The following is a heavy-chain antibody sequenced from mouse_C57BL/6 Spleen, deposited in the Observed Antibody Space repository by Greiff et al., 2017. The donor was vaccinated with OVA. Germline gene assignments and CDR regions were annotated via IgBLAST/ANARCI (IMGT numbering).Heavy chain of an antibody. CDR2: IDPSDSYT. CDR1: GYTFTSSW. CDR3: ASPHLILLYYDAMDY. Sequence: QVQLQQPGAELVRPGTSVKLSCKASGYTFTSSWMHWVKQRPGQGLEWIGVIDPSDSYTNYNQKFKGKATLTVDTSSSTAYMQLSSRTSEDSAVYYCASPHLILLYYDAMDYWGQGTSVTVSS. D-gene: IGHD1-1*01. J-gene: IGHJ4*01. V-gene: IGHV1-59*01.